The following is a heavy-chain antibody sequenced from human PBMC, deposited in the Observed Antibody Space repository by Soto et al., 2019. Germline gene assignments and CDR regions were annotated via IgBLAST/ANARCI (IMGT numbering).Heavy chain of an antibody. CDR2: IYHSGST. CDR1: DGSISSSNW. Sequence: QVQLQESGPGLVKPSGTLSLTCAVSDGSISSSNWWSWVRQPPGKGLEWIGEIYHSGSTNYNPSLKSRVTISVDKSKNQFSLKLSSVTAADTALYYCARATAYRGYDPGDYWGQGTLVTVSS. J-gene: IGHJ4*02. CDR3: ARATAYRGYDPGDY. D-gene: IGHD5-12*01. V-gene: IGHV4-4*02.